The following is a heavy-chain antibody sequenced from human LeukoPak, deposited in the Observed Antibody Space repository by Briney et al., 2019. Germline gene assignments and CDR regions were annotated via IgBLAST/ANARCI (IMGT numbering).Heavy chain of an antibody. V-gene: IGHV4-34*01. CDR3: ARDVGRLWSIIDY. J-gene: IGHJ4*02. D-gene: IGHD3-10*01. Sequence: PSETLSLTCAVYGGSFSGYYWSWIRQPPGKGLEWIGEINHSGSTNYNPSLKSRVTMSVDTSKNQFSLKLSSVTAADTAVYYCARDVGRLWSIIDYWGQGTLVTVSS. CDR2: INHSGST. CDR1: GGSFSGYY.